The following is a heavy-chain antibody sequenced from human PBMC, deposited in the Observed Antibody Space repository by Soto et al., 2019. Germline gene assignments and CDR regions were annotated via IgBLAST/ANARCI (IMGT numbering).Heavy chain of an antibody. CDR2: INSDGSST. Sequence: GGSLRLSCAASGFTFSSYWMHWVRQAPGKGLVWVSRINSDGSSTSYADTVKGRFTISRDNAKNTLYLQMNSLRAEDTAVYYCARDDSSSWEFDYWGQGTLVTVSS. CDR3: ARDDSSSWEFDY. J-gene: IGHJ4*02. CDR1: GFTFSSYW. V-gene: IGHV3-74*01. D-gene: IGHD6-13*01.